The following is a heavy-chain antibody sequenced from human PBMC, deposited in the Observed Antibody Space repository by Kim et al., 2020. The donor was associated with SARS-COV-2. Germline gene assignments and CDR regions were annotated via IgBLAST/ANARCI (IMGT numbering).Heavy chain of an antibody. J-gene: IGHJ4*02. CDR2: INQDGSVK. CDR3: VRNRGFNSFDY. CDR1: GFTFTTYW. D-gene: IGHD6-25*01. V-gene: IGHV3-7*01. Sequence: GGSLRLSCAASGFTFTTYWMTWVRQAPGKGLEWVANINQDGSVKSYVDSVRGRFTISRDNAKNSLYLQMNSLRDEDTAVYYCVRNRGFNSFDYWGQGTLVTVS.